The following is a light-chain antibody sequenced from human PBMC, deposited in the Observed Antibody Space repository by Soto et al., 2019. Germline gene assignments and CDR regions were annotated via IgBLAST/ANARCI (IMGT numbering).Light chain of an antibody. Sequence: EIVMTQSPATLSVSPGERATLSCRASQSVSSSLAWYQQKPGQAPRLLIYGASTRATGIPARFSGSGSGTEFTLTISSLQSEDYGIYYCQQYNNWPPRITFGGGTKVEIK. CDR2: GAS. J-gene: IGKJ4*01. CDR3: QQYNNWPPRIT. V-gene: IGKV3-15*01. CDR1: QSVSSS.